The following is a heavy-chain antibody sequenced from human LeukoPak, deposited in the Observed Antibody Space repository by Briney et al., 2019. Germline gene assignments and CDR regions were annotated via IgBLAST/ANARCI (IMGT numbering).Heavy chain of an antibody. J-gene: IGHJ5*02. Sequence: GGSLRLSCAAPGFTFSSYSMNWVRQAPGKGLEWVSSISSSSYIYYADSVKGRFTISRDNAKNSLYLQMNSLRAEDTAVYYCARDRDDYYGSGSYFDHWGQGTLVTVSS. D-gene: IGHD3-10*01. CDR2: ISSSSYI. CDR1: GFTFSSYS. CDR3: ARDRDDYYGSGSYFDH. V-gene: IGHV3-21*01.